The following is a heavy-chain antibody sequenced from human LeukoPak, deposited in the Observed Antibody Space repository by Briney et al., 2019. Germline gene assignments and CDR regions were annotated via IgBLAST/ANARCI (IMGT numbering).Heavy chain of an antibody. CDR2: ISAYNGNT. Sequence: GASVKVSCTASGYTFTSYGISWVRQAPGQGLEWMGWISAYNGNTNYAQKLQGRVTMTTDTSTSTAYMELRSLRSDDTAVYYCARDPPYYYVSGTPGLYWGQGTLVTVSS. D-gene: IGHD3-10*01. CDR3: ARDPPYYYVSGTPGLY. V-gene: IGHV1-18*01. CDR1: GYTFTSYG. J-gene: IGHJ4*02.